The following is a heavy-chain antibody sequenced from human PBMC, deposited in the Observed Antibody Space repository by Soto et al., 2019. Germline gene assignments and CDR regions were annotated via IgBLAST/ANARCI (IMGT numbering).Heavy chain of an antibody. CDR1: GFTFSSYG. CDR2: ISYDGYNK. Sequence: QVQLAESGGGVVQPGRSLRLSCAASGFTFSSYGMHWVRQAPGKGLEWVAVISYDGYNKYYADSVKGRFTISRDNSKNTLYLQMDGLRAEDTAVYYCAKDPLSIVGATTYFYYYGMDVWGQGTTVTVSS. J-gene: IGHJ6*02. D-gene: IGHD1-26*01. V-gene: IGHV3-30*18. CDR3: AKDPLSIVGATTYFYYYGMDV.